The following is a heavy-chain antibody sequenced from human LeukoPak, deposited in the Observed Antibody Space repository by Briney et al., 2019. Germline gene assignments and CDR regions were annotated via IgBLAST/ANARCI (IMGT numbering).Heavy chain of an antibody. V-gene: IGHV3-30*18. CDR3: AKDSNYYDSSGYYGTLDY. D-gene: IGHD3-22*01. CDR2: ISYDGSNK. J-gene: IGHJ4*02. Sequence: PGRSLRLPCAASGFTFSSYGMHWVRQAPGKGLEWVAVISYDGSNKYYADSVKGRFTISRDNSKNTLYLQMNSLRAEDTAVYYCAKDSNYYDSSGYYGTLDYWGQGTLVTVSS. CDR1: GFTFSSYG.